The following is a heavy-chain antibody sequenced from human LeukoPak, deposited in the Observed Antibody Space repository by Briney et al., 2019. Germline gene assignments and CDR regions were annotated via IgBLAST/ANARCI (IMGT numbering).Heavy chain of an antibody. J-gene: IGHJ3*02. D-gene: IGHD3-22*01. CDR2: SSGSGGST. CDR1: GFTFSSYA. Sequence: GGSLRLSCAASGFTFSSYAISWVRQAPGKGLEWLSGSSGSGGSTYYADSVKGRVTISRDNSKNTMYLQMNSLRAEDTAVYYCAKVRMITMIAYDAFDIWGQGTMVTVSS. V-gene: IGHV3-23*01. CDR3: AKVRMITMIAYDAFDI.